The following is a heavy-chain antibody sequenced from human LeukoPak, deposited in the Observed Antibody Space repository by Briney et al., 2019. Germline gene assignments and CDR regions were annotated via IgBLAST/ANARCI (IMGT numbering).Heavy chain of an antibody. J-gene: IGHJ5*02. CDR3: ARRVLLWFGESNNWFDP. Sequence: PETLSLTCTVSGGSISSSSYYWGWIRQPPGKGLEWIGSIYYSGSTYYNPSLKSRVTTSVDTSKNQFSLKLSSVTAADTAVYYCARRVLLWFGESNNWFDPWGQGTLVTVSS. D-gene: IGHD3-10*01. CDR2: IYYSGST. CDR1: GGSISSSSYY. V-gene: IGHV4-39*01.